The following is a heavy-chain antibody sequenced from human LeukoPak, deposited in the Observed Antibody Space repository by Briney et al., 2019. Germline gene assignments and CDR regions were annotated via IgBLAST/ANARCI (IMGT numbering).Heavy chain of an antibody. J-gene: IGHJ4*02. CDR1: GFSFSNYW. D-gene: IGHD3-16*01. Sequence: GGSLRLSCAASGFSFSNYWMSWVRQAPGKGLEWVSAISGSGGSTYYADSVKGRFTISRDNSKNTLYLQMNSLRAEDTAVYYCAKGAFGLPFDYWGQGTLVTVSS. V-gene: IGHV3-23*01. CDR3: AKGAFGLPFDY. CDR2: ISGSGGST.